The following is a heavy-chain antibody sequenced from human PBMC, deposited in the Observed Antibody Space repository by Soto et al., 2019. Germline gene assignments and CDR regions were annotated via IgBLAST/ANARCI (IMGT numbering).Heavy chain of an antibody. J-gene: IGHJ5*02. V-gene: IGHV1-69*13. CDR1: GGTFSSYA. D-gene: IGHD2-21*02. CDR2: IIPIFGTA. CDR3: AGLGGDKAQGRSLWFDP. Sequence: SVKVSCKASGGTFSSYAISWVRQAPGQGLEWMGGIIPIFGTANYAQKFQGRVTITADESTSTAYMELSSLRSEDTAVYYCAGLGGDKAQGRSLWFDPGGEGTLATV.